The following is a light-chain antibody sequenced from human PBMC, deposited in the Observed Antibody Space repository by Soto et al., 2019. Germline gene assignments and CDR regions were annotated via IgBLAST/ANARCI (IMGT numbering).Light chain of an antibody. Sequence: EIVLTQSPATLSLSPGERANLSCRASQSVISYLAWYQQKPGQAPRLLIYDASNRATGIPARFSGSGSGTDFTLTISSLEPEDFAVYYCQQRSNWPGITFGPGNKVDIK. V-gene: IGKV3-11*01. CDR2: DAS. J-gene: IGKJ3*01. CDR3: QQRSNWPGIT. CDR1: QSVISY.